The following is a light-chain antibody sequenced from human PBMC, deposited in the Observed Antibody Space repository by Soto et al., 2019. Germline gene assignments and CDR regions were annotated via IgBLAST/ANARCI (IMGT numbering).Light chain of an antibody. J-gene: IGKJ2*01. Sequence: DIQMTQSPSTLSASVGDRVTITCRASQSISNWLAWYQQKPGKAPKLLICRASSLESGVPSRFTGSGSGTEFTLTITTLQPDDFATYYCQQYNSYSPYTFGQGTRLEIK. V-gene: IGKV1-5*03. CDR2: RAS. CDR3: QQYNSYSPYT. CDR1: QSISNW.